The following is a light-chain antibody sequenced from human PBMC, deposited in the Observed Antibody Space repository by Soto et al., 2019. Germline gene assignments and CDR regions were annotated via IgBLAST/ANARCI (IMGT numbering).Light chain of an antibody. CDR2: KAS. V-gene: IGKV1-5*03. Sequence: IQMTQSPSTLSGSVGDRVTITCRASQTISSWLARYQQKPGKAPKLLIYKASTLKSGVPSRFSGSGSGTEFTLTISSLQPDEFATYYCQHYNSYSEAFGQGTKVDIK. CDR1: QTISSW. CDR3: QHYNSYSEA. J-gene: IGKJ1*01.